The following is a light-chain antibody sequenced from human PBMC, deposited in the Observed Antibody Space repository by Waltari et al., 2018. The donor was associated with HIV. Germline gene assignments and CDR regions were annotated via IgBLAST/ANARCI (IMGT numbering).Light chain of an antibody. CDR2: DND. CDR3: GTWDRSMDGGV. V-gene: IGLV1-51*01. J-gene: IGLJ2*01. CDR1: SSNIGTDF. Sequence: QSVLTQPPSVSAPPGQKVAISCSLSSSNIGTDFLSWYQHVPGSAPKLLIYDNDKRPSGIPDRFSGSKSGTSATLDITGLQTGDGADYYCGTWDRSMDGGVFGGGTKLTVL.